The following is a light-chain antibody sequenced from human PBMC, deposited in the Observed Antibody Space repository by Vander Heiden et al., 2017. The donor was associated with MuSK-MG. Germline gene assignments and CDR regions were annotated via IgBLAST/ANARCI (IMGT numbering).Light chain of an antibody. CDR3: QQSYSSVALT. CDR2: ATS. Sequence: DIQITQSPSSLSASIRDRVTITFRASQSIHSYRNWYQHKPGKAPKLLIYATSSLQGGVPSRLSGSGSGTDFTLTSSSLQPEDVATYYCQQSYSSVALTFGGGTKVEIK. V-gene: IGKV1-39*01. CDR1: QSIHSY. J-gene: IGKJ4*01.